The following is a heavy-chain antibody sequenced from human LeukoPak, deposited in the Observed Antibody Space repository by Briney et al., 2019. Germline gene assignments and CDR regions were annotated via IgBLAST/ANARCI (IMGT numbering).Heavy chain of an antibody. J-gene: IGHJ4*02. CDR2: MNPNSGNT. D-gene: IGHD3-16*02. CDR1: GYTFTSYD. CDR3: AREVDLGYDYVWGSYRY. V-gene: IGHV1-8*01. Sequence: GASAKVSCKASGYTFTSYDINWVRQATGQGLEWMGWMNPNSGNTGYAQKFQGRVTMTRNTSISTAYMELSSLRSEDTAVYYCAREVDLGYDYVWGSYRYWGQGTLVTVSS.